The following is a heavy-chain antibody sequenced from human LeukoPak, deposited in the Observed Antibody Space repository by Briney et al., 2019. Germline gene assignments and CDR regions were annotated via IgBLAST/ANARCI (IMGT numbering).Heavy chain of an antibody. V-gene: IGHV4-34*01. CDR1: GGSFSGYY. Sequence: SETLSLTCAVYGGSFSGYYGSWIRQPPGKGLEWIGEINHSGSTIYNPSLKSRVTISVDTSKNQFSLKLSTVTAADTAVYYCAREGGTTIWFDPWGQGTLVSVSS. CDR2: INHSGST. D-gene: IGHD1-7*01. J-gene: IGHJ5*02. CDR3: AREGGTTIWFDP.